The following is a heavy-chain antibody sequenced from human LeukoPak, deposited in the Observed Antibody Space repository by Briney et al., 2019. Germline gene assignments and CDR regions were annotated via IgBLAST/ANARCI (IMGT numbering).Heavy chain of an antibody. D-gene: IGHD5-24*01. J-gene: IGHJ4*02. CDR1: GGTFSSYA. CDR2: IIPIFGTA. Sequence: SVKVSCKASGGTFSSYAISWVRQAPGQGLEWTGGIIPIFGTANYAQKFQGRVTITADESTSTAYMELSSLRSEDTAVYYCARGRNVEMATIVLYFDYWGQGTLVTVSS. CDR3: ARGRNVEMATIVLYFDY. V-gene: IGHV1-69*01.